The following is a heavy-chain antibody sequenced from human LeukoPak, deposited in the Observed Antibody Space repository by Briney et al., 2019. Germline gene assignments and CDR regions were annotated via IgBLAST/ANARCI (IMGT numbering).Heavy chain of an antibody. J-gene: IGHJ4*02. CDR2: IKSKTDGGTT. CDR1: GFTFSNAW. CDR3: TNIVAVAGDDY. Sequence: GGSLRLSCAASGFTFSNAWMSWVRQAPGKGLEWVGRIKSKTDGGTTDYAAPVKGRFTISRDDSKNTLYLQMNSLKTEDTAVYYCTNIVAVAGDDYWGQGTLVTVSS. V-gene: IGHV3-15*01. D-gene: IGHD6-19*01.